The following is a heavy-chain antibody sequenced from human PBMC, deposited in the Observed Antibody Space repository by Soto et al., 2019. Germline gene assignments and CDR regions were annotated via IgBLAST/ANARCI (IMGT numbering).Heavy chain of an antibody. V-gene: IGHV4-61*01. CDR2: IYYSGST. CDR3: ARGVTTKEFDP. Sequence: QVQLQVSGPGLVKPSETLSLTCTVSGGSVSRGSYYWSWIRQPPGKGLEWIGYIYYSGSTNYTTSLKSRVTITVDTSQNQFSLKLSSVTAADPAVYYCARGVTTKEFDPWGQGTLVTVSS. J-gene: IGHJ5*02. CDR1: GGSVSRGSYY. D-gene: IGHD4-4*01.